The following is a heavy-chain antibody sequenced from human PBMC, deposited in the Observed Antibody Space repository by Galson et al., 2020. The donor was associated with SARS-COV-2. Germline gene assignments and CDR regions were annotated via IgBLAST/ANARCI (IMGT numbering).Heavy chain of an antibody. Sequence: GGSMRLSCAASGFTFSDYSMNWVRQAPGKGPEWVSSISISSTYIYYADSVKGRFTISRDNAKNSLYLQMTSLRADDTAVYYCATVPRTFSGSYENYWYFDLWGRGTLVSVSS. D-gene: IGHD1-26*01. CDR1: GFTFSDYS. J-gene: IGHJ2*01. CDR3: ATVPRTFSGSYENYWYFDL. V-gene: IGHV3-21*01. CDR2: ISISSTYI.